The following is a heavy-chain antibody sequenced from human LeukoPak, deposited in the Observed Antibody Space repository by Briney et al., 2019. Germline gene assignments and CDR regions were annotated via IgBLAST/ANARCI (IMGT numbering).Heavy chain of an antibody. Sequence: GGSLRLSCAASGFTFSSYEMNWVRQAPGKGLEWVSYISSSGSTIYYADSVKGRFTISRDNSKNTLYLQMNSLRAEDTAVYYCAKDLNFPRHFGWSKSQIRAGGTGVFDYWGQGTLVTVSS. CDR1: GFTFSSYE. V-gene: IGHV3-48*03. D-gene: IGHD6-13*01. CDR2: ISSSGSTI. CDR3: AKDLNFPRHFGWSKSQIRAGGTGVFDY. J-gene: IGHJ4*02.